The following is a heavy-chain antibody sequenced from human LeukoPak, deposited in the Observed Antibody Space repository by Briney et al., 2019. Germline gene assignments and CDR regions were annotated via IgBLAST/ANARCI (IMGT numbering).Heavy chain of an antibody. J-gene: IGHJ5*02. D-gene: IGHD6-19*01. V-gene: IGHV4-59*08. CDR3: ARAEEDSSGPNWFDR. CDR1: GGSISSYY. Sequence: PSETLSLTCTVSGGSISSYYWSWIRQPPGKGLEWIGYIYYSGSTNYNPSLKSRVTISVDTSKNQFSLKLSSVTAADTAVYYCARAEEDSSGPNWFDRWGQGVLVTVSS. CDR2: IYYSGST.